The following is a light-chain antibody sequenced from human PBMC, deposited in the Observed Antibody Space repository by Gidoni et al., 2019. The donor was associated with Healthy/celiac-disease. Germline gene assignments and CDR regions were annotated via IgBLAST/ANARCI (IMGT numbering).Light chain of an antibody. CDR2: DAS. CDR3: QQRSNWPKLT. V-gene: IGKV3-11*01. Sequence: EIVLTQSPATLSLSPGERATLSCRASQSVSSYLAWYQQKPGQAPRLLIYDASNRATGIPARFSGSGSGTDFTLTISSREPEDFAVYYCQQRSNWPKLTFXGXTKVEIK. CDR1: QSVSSY. J-gene: IGKJ4*01.